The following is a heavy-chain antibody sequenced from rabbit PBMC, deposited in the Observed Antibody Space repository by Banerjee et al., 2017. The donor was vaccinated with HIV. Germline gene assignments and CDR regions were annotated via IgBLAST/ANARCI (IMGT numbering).Heavy chain of an antibody. CDR2: VYTGSGVT. Sequence: QSLEESGGDLVKPGGSLTLTCKASGFSFSSGYDMCWVRQAPGKGLEWIGYVYTGSGVTWYADWVNGRFTISKASSTTVTLRLNSLTAADTATYFCARGHAGSSWGLDLWGPGPLVTVS. J-gene: IGHJ3*01. V-gene: IGHV1S40*01. D-gene: IGHD4-2*01. CDR3: ARGHAGSSWGLDL. CDR1: GFSFSSGYD.